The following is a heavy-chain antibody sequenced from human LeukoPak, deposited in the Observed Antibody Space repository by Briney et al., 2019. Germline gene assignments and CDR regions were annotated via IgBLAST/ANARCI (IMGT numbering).Heavy chain of an antibody. D-gene: IGHD3-10*01. J-gene: IGHJ4*02. Sequence: PGGSLRLSCAASGFTFSSYAMSWVHQAPGKGLEWVSAISGSGGSTYYADSVKGRFTISRDNSKNTLYLQMNSLRAEDTAVYYCAKGQQMVQGGGIDYWGQGTLVTVSS. CDR2: ISGSGGST. CDR1: GFTFSSYA. V-gene: IGHV3-23*01. CDR3: AKGQQMVQGGGIDY.